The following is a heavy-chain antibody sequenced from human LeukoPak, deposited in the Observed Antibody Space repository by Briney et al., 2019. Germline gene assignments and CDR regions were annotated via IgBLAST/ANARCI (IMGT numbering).Heavy chain of an antibody. CDR1: GFTFSSYA. CDR2: ISYDGSNK. CDR3: AKAVTAMVADY. Sequence: PGGSLRLSCADSGFTFSSYAMHWVRQAPGKGLEWVAVISYDGSNKYYADSVKGRFTISRDNSKNTLYLQMNSLRAEDTAVYYCAKAVTAMVADYCGQGTLVTVSS. J-gene: IGHJ4*02. V-gene: IGHV3-30-3*01. D-gene: IGHD5-18*01.